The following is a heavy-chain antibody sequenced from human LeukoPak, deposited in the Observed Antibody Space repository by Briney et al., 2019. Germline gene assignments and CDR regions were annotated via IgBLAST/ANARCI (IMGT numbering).Heavy chain of an antibody. D-gene: IGHD5-12*01. J-gene: IGHJ4*02. CDR1: GGTFSNYA. CDR2: IIPIFGTA. CDR3: ARGDSAYDLFGHIDY. V-gene: IGHV1-69*13. Sequence: ASVKVSCKASGGTFSNYAISWVRQAPGQGLEWMGGIIPIFGTANYARKFQGRVTITADESTSTAYMELSSLRSEDTAVYYCARGDSAYDLFGHIDYWGQGTLVTVSS.